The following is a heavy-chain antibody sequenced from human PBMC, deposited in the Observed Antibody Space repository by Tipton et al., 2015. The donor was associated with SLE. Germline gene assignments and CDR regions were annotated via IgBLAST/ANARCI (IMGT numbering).Heavy chain of an antibody. D-gene: IGHD3-16*01. V-gene: IGHV3-7*01. CDR2: IKQDGSEK. CDR1: GFTFSSYW. CDR3: ARDLGGDDAFDI. Sequence: SLRLSCAASGFTFSSYWMSWVRQAPGKGLEWVANIKQDGSEKYYVDSVKGRFTISRDDAKNSLYLQMNSLRAEDTAVYYCARDLGGDDAFDIWGQGTMVTVSS. J-gene: IGHJ3*02.